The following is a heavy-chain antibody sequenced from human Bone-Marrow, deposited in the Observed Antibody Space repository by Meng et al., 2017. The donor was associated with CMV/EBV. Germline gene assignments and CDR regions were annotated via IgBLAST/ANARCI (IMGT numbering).Heavy chain of an antibody. CDR1: GYTFTSYG. CDR3: ARDGSTPTIGAEDY. J-gene: IGHJ4*01. Sequence: ASVMVSCKASGYTFTSYGISWVRQAPGQGLEWMGWISAYNGNTNYAQKLQGRVTMTTDTSTSTAYMELRSLRSDDTAVYYCARDGSTPTIGAEDYWGQGTLVTVSS. D-gene: IGHD3-16*01. CDR2: ISAYNGNT. V-gene: IGHV1-18*01.